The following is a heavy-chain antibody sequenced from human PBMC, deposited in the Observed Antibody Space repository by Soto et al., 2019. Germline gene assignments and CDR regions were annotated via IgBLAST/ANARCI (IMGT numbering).Heavy chain of an antibody. CDR1: CGSFSGYY. V-gene: IGHV4-34*01. Sequence: VQLQQWGAGLLKPSETLSLTCAVYCGSFSGYYWSWIRQPPGKGLEWIGEINHSGSTNYNPSLKSRVTISVDTSKNQFSLKLSAVTAADTAVYYCARGLGYCSGGSCYSSVYWGQGTLVTVSS. CDR2: INHSGST. J-gene: IGHJ4*02. CDR3: ARGLGYCSGGSCYSSVY. D-gene: IGHD2-15*01.